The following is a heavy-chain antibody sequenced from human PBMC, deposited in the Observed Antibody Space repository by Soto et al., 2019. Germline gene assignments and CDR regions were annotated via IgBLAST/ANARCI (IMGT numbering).Heavy chain of an antibody. D-gene: IGHD6-13*01. CDR1: GFTFSSYT. J-gene: IGHJ3*02. V-gene: IGHV3-21*01. Sequence: GGSLRLSCAASGFTFSSYTMNWVRQAPGKGLEWVSSISTSGRYISYTDSVKGRFTISRDNAKNSLDLQMNSLRAEDTAVYYCARSHGSSGNGAFDIWGQGTLVTVSS. CDR3: ARSHGSSGNGAFDI. CDR2: ISTSGRYI.